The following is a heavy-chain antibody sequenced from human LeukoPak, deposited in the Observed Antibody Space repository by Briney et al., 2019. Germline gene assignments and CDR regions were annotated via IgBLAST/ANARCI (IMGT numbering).Heavy chain of an antibody. V-gene: IGHV4-39*07. CDR3: AGGGSWLY. Sequence: PSETLSLTCTVSGGSISSSSYYWGWIRQPPGKGLEWIGSIYYSGSTYYNPSLKSRVTISVDTSKNQFSLKLSSVTAADTAVYYCAGGGSWLYWGQGTLVTVSS. J-gene: IGHJ4*02. D-gene: IGHD6-13*01. CDR2: IYYSGST. CDR1: GGSISSSSYY.